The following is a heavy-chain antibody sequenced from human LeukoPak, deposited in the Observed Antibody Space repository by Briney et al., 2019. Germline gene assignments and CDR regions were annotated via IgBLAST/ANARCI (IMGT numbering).Heavy chain of an antibody. Sequence: SETLSLTCTVPGGSISSSSYYWGWIRQPPGKGLERIGSIYYSVCTYYNPSLKSRVTISVDTSKNQFSLKLSSVTAADTAVYYCARHNGARGWIAAGPAYFDYWGQGTLVTVSS. CDR3: ARHNGARGWIAAGPAYFDY. D-gene: IGHD6-6*01. V-gene: IGHV4-39*01. J-gene: IGHJ4*02. CDR2: IYYSVCT. CDR1: GGSISSSSYY.